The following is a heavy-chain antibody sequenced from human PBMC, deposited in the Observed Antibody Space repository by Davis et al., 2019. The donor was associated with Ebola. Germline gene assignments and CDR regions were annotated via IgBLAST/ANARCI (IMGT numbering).Heavy chain of an antibody. J-gene: IGHJ6*04. CDR1: GYTFTSYA. CDR2: INTNTGNP. V-gene: IGHV7-4-1*02. CDR3: ARDGAGGDYYYYYGMDV. D-gene: IGHD3-10*01. Sequence: ASVPVFCQASGYTFTSYAMNWVRQAPGQGLEWMGWINTNTGNPTYAQGFTGRFVFSLDTSVSTAYLQISSLKAEDTAVYYCARDGAGGDYYYYYGMDVWGKGTTVTVSS.